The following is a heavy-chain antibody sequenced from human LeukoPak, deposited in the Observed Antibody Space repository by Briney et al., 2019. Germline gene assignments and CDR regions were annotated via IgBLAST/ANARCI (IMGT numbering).Heavy chain of an antibody. CDR1: GDSVSSKSAA. CDR3: ARGPGGRFDS. CDR2: TYYRSKWSS. Sequence: SQTLSLTCAISGDSVSSKSAAWNWIRQSPSRGLEWLGRTYYRSKWSSGYAESVKSRITSNPDTSKNQFSLQLNSVTPEDTAVYYCARGPGGRFDSWGQGTLVTVSP. V-gene: IGHV6-1*01. D-gene: IGHD2-8*02. J-gene: IGHJ4*02.